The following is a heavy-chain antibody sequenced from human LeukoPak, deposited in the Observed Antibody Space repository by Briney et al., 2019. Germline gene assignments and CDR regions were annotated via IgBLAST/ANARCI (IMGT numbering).Heavy chain of an antibody. Sequence: ALVKVSCKASGYAFTGYYIHWVRQAPGQGLEWMGRINPNSGGTNYAQNFQGRVTMTRDTSISTAYMELTRLRSDDTAVYYCAREKYDGKSWDSWGQGTLVTVSS. CDR2: INPNSGGT. CDR3: AREKYDGKSWDS. J-gene: IGHJ4*02. CDR1: GYAFTGYY. D-gene: IGHD4-23*01. V-gene: IGHV1-2*06.